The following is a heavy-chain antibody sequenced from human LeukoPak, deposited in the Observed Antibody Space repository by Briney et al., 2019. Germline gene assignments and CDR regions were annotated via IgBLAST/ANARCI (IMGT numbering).Heavy chain of an antibody. V-gene: IGHV3-66*03. CDR2: IYNTGST. D-gene: IGHD3-22*01. CDR1: GFSVGSTY. CDR3: AGGGSGYFGY. J-gene: IGHJ4*02. Sequence: GGSLRLSCAASGFSVGSTYMTWVRQTPRKGLEWVSVIYNTGSTYYADSVRGRFSISQDISENAVSLQMNSVRAEDTAVYYCAGGGSGYFGYWGQGTLVTVSS.